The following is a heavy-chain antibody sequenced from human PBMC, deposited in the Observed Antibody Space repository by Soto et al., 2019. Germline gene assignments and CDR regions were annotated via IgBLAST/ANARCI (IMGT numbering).Heavy chain of an antibody. V-gene: IGHV2-70*13. D-gene: IGHD1-20*01. CDR2: IERDDDDK. CDR1: GFSLTSPVMC. CDR3: ARSIRGPRRFNGMDV. J-gene: IGHJ6*02. Sequence: SGPTLVNPTETLTVTCTFSGFSLTSPVMCVSWIRQSPGKALEWLALIERDDDDKYYSTSLKTRLTISKDTRKNQVVLTMANMDPADTATYYCARSIRGPRRFNGMDVWGQGTTVTVSS.